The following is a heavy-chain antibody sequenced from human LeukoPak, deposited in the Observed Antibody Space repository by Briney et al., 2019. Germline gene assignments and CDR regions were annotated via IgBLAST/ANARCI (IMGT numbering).Heavy chain of an antibody. CDR2: IYHSGST. D-gene: IGHD3-9*01. CDR1: GDSITRGYY. J-gene: IGHJ4*02. Sequence: NPSETLSLTCTVSGDSITRGYYWGWIRPPPGKGLEWIGIIYHSGSTYYNPSLKSRVTISVDTSKNQFSLKLSSVTAEDTAVYYCARHYDNLTGFFDYWGQGTLVTVSS. CDR3: ARHYDNLTGFFDY. V-gene: IGHV4-38-2*02.